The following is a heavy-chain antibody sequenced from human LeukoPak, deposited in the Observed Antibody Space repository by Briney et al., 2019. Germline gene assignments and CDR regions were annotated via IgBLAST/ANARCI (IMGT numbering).Heavy chain of an antibody. CDR3: ARSKLYYDILTAWGRIFDY. Sequence: GGSLRLSCAASGFMFSSSWMSWVRQAPGKGLEWVANIKQDGSEKYYVDSVKGRFTISRDNAKNSLYLQMNSLRDEDTAVYYCARSKLYYDILTAWGRIFDYWGQGSLVTVSS. D-gene: IGHD3-9*01. CDR1: GFMFSSSW. CDR2: IKQDGSEK. J-gene: IGHJ4*02. V-gene: IGHV3-7*01.